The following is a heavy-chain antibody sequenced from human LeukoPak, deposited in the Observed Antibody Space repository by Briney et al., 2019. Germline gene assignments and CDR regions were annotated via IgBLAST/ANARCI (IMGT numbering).Heavy chain of an antibody. Sequence: ASVKVSCKASGYTFTGYYMHWVRQAPGQGLEWMGWINPNSGGTNYAQKFQGRVTTTRDTSISTAYMELSRLRSDDTAVYYCARDRGYCSSTSCPPHWFDPWGQGTLVTVSS. CDR1: GYTFTGYY. D-gene: IGHD2-2*01. V-gene: IGHV1-2*02. CDR3: ARDRGYCSSTSCPPHWFDP. J-gene: IGHJ5*02. CDR2: INPNSGGT.